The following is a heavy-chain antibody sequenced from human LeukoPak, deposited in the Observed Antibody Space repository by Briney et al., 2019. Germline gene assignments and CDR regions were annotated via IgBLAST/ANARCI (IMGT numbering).Heavy chain of an antibody. D-gene: IGHD1-14*01. CDR2: IKQDGSEK. CDR3: ARDNRGYFPGYYYYYMDV. Sequence: GGSLRLSCAASGFTLSNYAMSWVRQAPGKGLEWVANIKQDGSEKYYVDSVKGRFSISRDNAKNSLYLQMNSLRAEDTAVYYCARDNRGYFPGYYYYYMDVWGKGTTVTVSS. V-gene: IGHV3-7*01. J-gene: IGHJ6*03. CDR1: GFTLSNYA.